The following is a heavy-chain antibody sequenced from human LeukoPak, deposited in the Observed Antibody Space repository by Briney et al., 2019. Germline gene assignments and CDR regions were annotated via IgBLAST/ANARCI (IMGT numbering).Heavy chain of an antibody. Sequence: GGSLRLSCAASGFTFSDYDMSWVRQAPGKGLDWVSTITGSGSDAYYADSVKGRFTISRDNSKNTLYLQMNILRAEDTALYFCAEEVGATYPTFDYWGQGTLVTVSS. D-gene: IGHD1-26*01. V-gene: IGHV3-23*01. J-gene: IGHJ4*02. CDR1: GFTFSDYD. CDR3: AEEVGATYPTFDY. CDR2: ITGSGSDA.